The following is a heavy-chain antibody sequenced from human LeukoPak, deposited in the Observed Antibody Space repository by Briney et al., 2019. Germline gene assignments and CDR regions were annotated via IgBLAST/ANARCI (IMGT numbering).Heavy chain of an antibody. CDR2: INIYTGNP. Sequence: VASVKVSCKASGYTFTGYSINWVRQAPGQGLECMGWINIYTGNPTYAQGFTGRFVFSLDTSVSTAYLQISSLKAEDTAVYYCARDAATINFDYWGQGTLVTVSS. CDR3: ARDAATINFDY. CDR1: GYTFTGYS. D-gene: IGHD5-24*01. J-gene: IGHJ4*02. V-gene: IGHV7-4-1*02.